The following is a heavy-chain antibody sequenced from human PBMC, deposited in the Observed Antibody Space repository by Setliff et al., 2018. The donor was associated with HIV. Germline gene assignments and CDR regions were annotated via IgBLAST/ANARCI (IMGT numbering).Heavy chain of an antibody. D-gene: IGHD7-27*01. Sequence: SETLSLTCTVSGGSISSGGYYWSWIRQHPGKGLEWIGYIYYSGSTYYNPSLKSLVTISVDTSKNQFSLKLSSVTAAGTAVYYCARAITGDSHFDIWGQGTMVTVSS. V-gene: IGHV4-31*01. CDR2: IYYSGST. CDR1: GGSISSGGYY. CDR3: ARAITGDSHFDI. J-gene: IGHJ3*02.